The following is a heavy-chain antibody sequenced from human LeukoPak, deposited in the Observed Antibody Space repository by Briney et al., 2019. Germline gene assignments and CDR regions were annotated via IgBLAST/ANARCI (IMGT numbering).Heavy chain of an antibody. J-gene: IGHJ4*02. CDR2: ISSSSSTI. Sequence: ASVSVSCKASGYTFSSYSMNWVRQAPGKGLEWVSYISSSSSTIYYADSVKGRFTISRDNAKNSLYLQMNSLRDEDTAVYYCARVTTVTTHFDYWGQGTLVTVSS. CDR1: GYTFSSYS. CDR3: ARVTTVTTHFDY. D-gene: IGHD4-17*01. V-gene: IGHV3-48*02.